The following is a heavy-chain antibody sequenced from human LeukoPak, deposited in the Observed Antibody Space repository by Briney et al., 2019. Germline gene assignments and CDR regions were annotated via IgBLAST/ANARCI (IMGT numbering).Heavy chain of an antibody. CDR3: AKDSSTGGDYVA. CDR1: GFTFDDYA. Sequence: GRSLRLSCAASGFTFDDYAMHWVRQAPGKGLEWVSGISWNSGSIGYADSVKGRFTISRDNAKNSLYLQMNSLRAEDTALYYCAKDSSTGGDYVAWGQGTLVTVSS. CDR2: ISWNSGSI. D-gene: IGHD4-17*01. V-gene: IGHV3-9*01. J-gene: IGHJ4*02.